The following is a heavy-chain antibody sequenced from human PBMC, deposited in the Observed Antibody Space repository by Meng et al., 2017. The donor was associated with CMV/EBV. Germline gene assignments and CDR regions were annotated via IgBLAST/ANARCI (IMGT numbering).Heavy chain of an antibody. V-gene: IGHV4-39*07. D-gene: IGHD3-22*01. CDR2: IYYSGST. Sequence: SETLSLTCTVSGGSISSSSYYWGWIRQPLGKGLEWIGSIYYSGSTYYNPSLKSRVTISVDTSKNQFSLKLSSVTAVDTAVYYCARGGDSSVNTKRDYYYGMDVWGQGTTVTVSS. J-gene: IGHJ6*02. CDR3: ARGGDSSVNTKRDYYYGMDV. CDR1: GGSISSSSYY.